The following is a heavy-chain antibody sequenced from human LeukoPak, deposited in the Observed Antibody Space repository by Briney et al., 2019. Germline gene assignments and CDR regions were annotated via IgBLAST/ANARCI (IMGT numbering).Heavy chain of an antibody. Sequence: GGSLRLSCVGSGFTFSSYVMSWVRQAPGKGLEWVSSINGGGGDTFYADSVKGRFTISRDNSKNSLYMQMSSLRDEDTAVYYCAKGSGWVYFDSWGQGTLVTVSS. J-gene: IGHJ4*02. V-gene: IGHV3-23*01. CDR1: GFTFSSYV. D-gene: IGHD6-19*01. CDR2: INGGGGDT. CDR3: AKGSGWVYFDS.